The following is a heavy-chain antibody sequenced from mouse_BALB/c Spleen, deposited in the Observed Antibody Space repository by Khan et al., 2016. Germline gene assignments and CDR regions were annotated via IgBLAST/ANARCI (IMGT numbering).Heavy chain of an antibody. J-gene: IGHJ3*01. CDR2: IDPAYGNT. D-gene: IGHD2-4*01. CDR3: AKATYDYDVWFAY. Sequence: VQLKESGAELVKPGASVKLSCTASGFNIKDTYMHWVKQRPEQGLEWIGRIDPAYGNTKYDPKFQGKGTITAATASNTAYLQLNRLTSEDTAVYYCAKATYDYDVWFAYWGQGTMVTVSA. CDR1: GFNIKDTY. V-gene: IGHV14-3*02.